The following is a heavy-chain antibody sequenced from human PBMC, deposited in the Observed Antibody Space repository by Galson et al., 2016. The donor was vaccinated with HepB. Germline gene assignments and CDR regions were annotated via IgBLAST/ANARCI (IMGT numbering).Heavy chain of an antibody. J-gene: IGHJ3*02. CDR3: AREGTTYDVLTGFYKTDGFDI. Sequence: SETLSLTCTVSGGSVSNSLYYWTWIRQPPGKTLEWIGYIYNSGSTKYNPSLKSRVTISVDTSNNQFSLKVMSVTAADTALYFCAREGTTYDVLTGFYKTDGFDIWGQGTMVTVSS. V-gene: IGHV4-61*01. D-gene: IGHD3-9*01. CDR1: GGSVSNSLYY. CDR2: IYNSGST.